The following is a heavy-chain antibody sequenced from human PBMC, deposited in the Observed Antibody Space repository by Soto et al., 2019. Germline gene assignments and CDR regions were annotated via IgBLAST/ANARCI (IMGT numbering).Heavy chain of an antibody. CDR2: ISAYNGNT. CDR3: ARDGYGSGSYGYYYYYGMDV. V-gene: IGHV1-18*01. Sequence: QVQLVQSGAEVKKPGASVKVSCKASGYTFTSYGISWVRQAPGQGLEWMGWISAYNGNTNYAQKLQGRVTMTTDTSTSTAYMELRSLRSDDTVVYYCARDGYGSGSYGYYYYYGMDVWGQGTTVTVSS. J-gene: IGHJ6*02. D-gene: IGHD3-10*01. CDR1: GYTFTSYG.